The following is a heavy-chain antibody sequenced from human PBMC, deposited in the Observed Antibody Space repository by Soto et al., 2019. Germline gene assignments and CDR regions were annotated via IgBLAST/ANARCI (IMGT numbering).Heavy chain of an antibody. V-gene: IGHV3-15*01. CDR1: GFTFSNAW. Sequence: GGSLRLSCAASGFTFSNAWMSWVRQAPGKGLEWVGRIKSKTDGGTTDYAAPVKGRFTISRDDSKNTLYLQMNSLKTEDTAVYYCTTDPFIWGSYRYSDYWGQGTLVTVSS. CDR2: IKSKTDGGTT. D-gene: IGHD3-16*02. CDR3: TTDPFIWGSYRYSDY. J-gene: IGHJ4*02.